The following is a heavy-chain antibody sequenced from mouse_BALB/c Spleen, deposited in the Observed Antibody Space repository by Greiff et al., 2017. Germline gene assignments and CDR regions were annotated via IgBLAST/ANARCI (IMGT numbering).Heavy chain of an antibody. D-gene: IGHD2-1*01. Sequence: EVKLMESGGGLVQPGGSLRLSCATSGFTFTDYYMSWVRQPPGKALEWLGFIRNKANGYTTEYSASVKGRFTISRDNSQSILYLQMNTLRAEDSATYYCARSPYGNYVGYFDVWGAGTTVTVSS. J-gene: IGHJ1*01. V-gene: IGHV7-3*02. CDR3: ARSPYGNYVGYFDV. CDR2: IRNKANGYTT. CDR1: GFTFTDYY.